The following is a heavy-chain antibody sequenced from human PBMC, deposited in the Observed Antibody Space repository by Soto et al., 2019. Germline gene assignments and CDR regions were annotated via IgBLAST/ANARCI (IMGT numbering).Heavy chain of an antibody. CDR2: IYSGGTT. CDR3: ARGGSGSDWDYYGMDV. Sequence: EVQLVASGGGLVQPGGSLRLSCAGSALTASKNYMSWVRQPPGKGLEWVSVIYSGGTTYYADSVKDRFSISRDNSKSTLYLQMDNLRAGDTAAYYCARGGSGSDWDYYGMDVWGQGTTVTVSS. J-gene: IGHJ6*02. CDR1: ALTASKNY. V-gene: IGHV3-66*01. D-gene: IGHD3-10*01.